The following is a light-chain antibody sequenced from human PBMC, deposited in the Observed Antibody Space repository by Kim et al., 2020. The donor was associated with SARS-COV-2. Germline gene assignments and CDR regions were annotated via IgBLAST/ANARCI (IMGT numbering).Light chain of an antibody. V-gene: IGKV1-39*01. Sequence: DIQMTQSPSSLSASVGDRVTITCRASQRINSYLNWYQQKPGKAPNLVIYLASSLQSGVPSRFSGSGSGTEFTLTISSLQPEDFATYYCNQVYSTPLTFGGGTKVDIK. J-gene: IGKJ4*01. CDR3: NQVYSTPLT. CDR1: QRINSY. CDR2: LAS.